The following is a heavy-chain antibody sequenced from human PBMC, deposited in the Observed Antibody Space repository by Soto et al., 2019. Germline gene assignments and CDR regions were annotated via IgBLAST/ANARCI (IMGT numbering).Heavy chain of an antibody. CDR3: ARVGRAMAFDY. CDR1: GGSISSSNW. CDR2: IYHSGST. J-gene: IGHJ4*02. Sequence: WETLSLTCAVSGGSISSSNWWRWVRQPPGKGLEWIGEIYHSGSTNYNPSLKSRVTISVDKSKNQFSLKLSSVTAADTAVYYCARVGRAMAFDYWGQGTLVTVSS. V-gene: IGHV4-4*02.